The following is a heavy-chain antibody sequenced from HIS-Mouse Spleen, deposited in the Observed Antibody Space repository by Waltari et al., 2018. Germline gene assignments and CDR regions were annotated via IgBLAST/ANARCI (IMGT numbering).Heavy chain of an antibody. CDR2: IYYSGST. V-gene: IGHV4-39*07. CDR3: AREIPYSSSWYDWYFDL. CDR1: GGSISSSSYH. J-gene: IGHJ2*01. D-gene: IGHD6-13*01. Sequence: QLQLQELGPGLVKPSETLSLTCTASGGSISSSSYHWGWIRQPPGKGLEWIGSIYYSGSTYYNPSLKSRVTISVDTSKNQFSLKLSSVTAADTAVYYCAREIPYSSSWYDWYFDLWGRGTLVTVSS.